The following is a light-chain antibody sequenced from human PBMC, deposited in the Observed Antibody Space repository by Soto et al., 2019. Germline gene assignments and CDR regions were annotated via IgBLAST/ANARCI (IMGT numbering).Light chain of an antibody. J-gene: IGLJ1*01. CDR3: CSYAGSRNYV. CDR1: SSDVGSYNL. CDR2: EGS. V-gene: IGLV2-23*01. Sequence: QSVLTQPASVSGSPGQSITISCTGTSSDVGSYNLVSWYQQHPGKAPKLMIYEGSKRPSGVSNRFSGSKSGNTASLTISGLQAEDEADYYCCSYAGSRNYVFGTGTKVTFL.